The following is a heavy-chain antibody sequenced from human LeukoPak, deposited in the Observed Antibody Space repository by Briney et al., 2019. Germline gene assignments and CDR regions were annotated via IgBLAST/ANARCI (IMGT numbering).Heavy chain of an antibody. CDR3: ARARSYYDSSGYQAY. J-gene: IGHJ4*02. V-gene: IGHV3-48*01. CDR1: GFTFSSYS. Sequence: GGSLRLSCAASGFTFSSYSMNWVRQAPGKGLEWVSYISSSSSTIYYADSVKGRFTISRDNAKNSLYLRMNSLRAEDTAVYYCARARSYYDSSGYQAYWGQGTLVTVSS. D-gene: IGHD3-22*01. CDR2: ISSSSSTI.